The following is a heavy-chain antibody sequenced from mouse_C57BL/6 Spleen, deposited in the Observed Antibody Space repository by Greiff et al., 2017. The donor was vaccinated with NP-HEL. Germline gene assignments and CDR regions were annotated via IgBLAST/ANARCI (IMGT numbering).Heavy chain of an antibody. Sequence: QVQLQQSGAELARPGASVKLSCKASGYTFTSYGISWVKQRTGQGLEWIGEIYPRSGNTYYNEKFKGKATLTADKSSSTAYMELRSLTSEDSAVYFCASPTGKGYWGQGTTLTVSS. D-gene: IGHD4-1*02. J-gene: IGHJ2*01. CDR2: IYPRSGNT. V-gene: IGHV1-81*01. CDR1: GYTFTSYG. CDR3: ASPTGKGY.